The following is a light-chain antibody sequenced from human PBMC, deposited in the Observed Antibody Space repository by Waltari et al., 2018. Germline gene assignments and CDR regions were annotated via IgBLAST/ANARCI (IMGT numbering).Light chain of an antibody. Sequence: QSGLAQPASASGSPGQSITITCTGTSSDVGNYNLVSWYQQRPGKAPTPLIYEVTKRAAGTSDRFSASKSGNTASLSISGLQAQEDEADYYCCSYVGLGTYVFGTGTKVTV. J-gene: IGLJ1*01. CDR3: CSYVGLGTYV. CDR1: SSDVGNYNL. V-gene: IGLV2-23*02. CDR2: EVT.